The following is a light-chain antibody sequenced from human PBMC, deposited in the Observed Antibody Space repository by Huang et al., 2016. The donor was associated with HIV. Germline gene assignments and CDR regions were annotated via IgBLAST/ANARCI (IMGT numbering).Light chain of an antibody. CDR1: EGIGTY. V-gene: IGKV1-9*01. Sequence: IPLTQSPSSLSASVGDRVTITCRASEGIGTYLAWYQQKPGKAPKHLVYGASTLQNGVPSRFSGTGSGTHFTLTISSLQPEDLATYYCQQLSTYPRTFGQGTKVEIK. J-gene: IGKJ1*01. CDR3: QQLSTYPRT. CDR2: GAS.